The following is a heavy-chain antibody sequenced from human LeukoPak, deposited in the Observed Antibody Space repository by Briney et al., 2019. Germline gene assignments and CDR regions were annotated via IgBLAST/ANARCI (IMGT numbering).Heavy chain of an antibody. CDR2: ICPGDSDT. V-gene: IGHV5-51*01. J-gene: IGHJ4*02. Sequence: GESLKISCKASEYTFTNYWIAWVRQLPGKGLEYMGIICPGDSDTRYTPSFQGQVTISADKSIRTAYLQWSSLKASDTAMYYCARRYYYGSGSYYTTFDYWGQGTLVTVSS. CDR3: ARRYYYGSGSYYTTFDY. CDR1: EYTFTNYW. D-gene: IGHD3-10*01.